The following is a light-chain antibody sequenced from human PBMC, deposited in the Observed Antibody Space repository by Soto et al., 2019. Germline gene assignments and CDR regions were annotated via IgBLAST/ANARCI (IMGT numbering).Light chain of an antibody. V-gene: IGLV2-14*01. CDR2: DVS. CDR3: SSYTEA. Sequence: QSALTQPASVSGSPGQSITISCTGTSSDVGGYNYVSWYQQHPGKAPKLMIYDVSNRPSGVSNRFSGSKSGNTASLTISGLQAEDEADYYCSSYTEAFGTGTKVTVL. CDR1: SSDVGGYNY. J-gene: IGLJ1*01.